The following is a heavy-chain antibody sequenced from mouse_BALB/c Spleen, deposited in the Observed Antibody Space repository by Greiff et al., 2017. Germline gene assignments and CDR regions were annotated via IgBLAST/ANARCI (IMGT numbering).Heavy chain of an antibody. CDR2: ISSGGSYT. J-gene: IGHJ1*01. CDR1: GFTFSSYA. V-gene: IGHV5-9-3*01. D-gene: IGHD1-1*01. CDR3: ARQSYGSSWYFDD. Sequence: EVLLVESGGGLVKPGGSLKLSCAASGFTFSSYAMPWVRQTPEKRLEWVATISSGGSYTYYPESVKGRSTITRDNAKNTLYLQMSSLRSEDTAMYYCARQSYGSSWYFDDWGEGTTVTVSS.